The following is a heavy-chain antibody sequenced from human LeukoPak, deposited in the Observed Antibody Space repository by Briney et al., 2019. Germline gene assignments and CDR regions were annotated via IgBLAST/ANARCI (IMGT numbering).Heavy chain of an antibody. D-gene: IGHD2-2*01. CDR1: GYIFTNYW. Sequence: GESLKISCKGSGYIFTNYWIGWERQMPGKGLEWMGMIYPGDSDTIYSPSFQGQVTISADKSITTAHLQWSSLKPTDTAMYYCARLGAIVVVPDAMPDWYYDLWGRGTLVTVSS. J-gene: IGHJ2*01. CDR2: IYPGDSDT. CDR3: ARLGAIVVVPDAMPDWYYDL. V-gene: IGHV5-51*01.